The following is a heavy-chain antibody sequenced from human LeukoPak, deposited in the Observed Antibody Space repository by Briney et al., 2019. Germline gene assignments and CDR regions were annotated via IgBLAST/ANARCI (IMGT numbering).Heavy chain of an antibody. CDR1: GFTFDDHT. V-gene: IGHV3-43*01. CDR2: ISWDGGVT. J-gene: IGHJ4*02. D-gene: IGHD5-24*01. CDR3: AKSDHRGDGFNYDY. Sequence: GGSLRLSCAASGFTFDDHTMHWVRQAPGKGLEWVSLISWDGGVTKYAGSVKGRFTISRDNTKKSLYLQMNSLRTEDTALYYCAKSDHRGDGFNYDYWGQGALVTVSS.